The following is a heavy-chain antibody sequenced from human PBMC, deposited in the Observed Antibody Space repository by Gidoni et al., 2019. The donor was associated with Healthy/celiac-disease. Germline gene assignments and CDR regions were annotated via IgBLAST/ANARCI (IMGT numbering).Heavy chain of an antibody. D-gene: IGHD2-8*02. J-gene: IGHJ5*02. V-gene: IGHV3-23*01. CDR3: AKDLGDIVLVVYAIGFDP. Sequence: EVQLLESGGGLVQPGGSLRLSCAASGFTFSSYAMSWVRQAPGKGLEWVSAISGSGGSTYYADSVKGRFTISRDNSKNTLYLQMNSLRAEDTAVYYCAKDLGDIVLVVYAIGFDPWGQGTLVTVSS. CDR1: GFTFSSYA. CDR2: ISGSGGST.